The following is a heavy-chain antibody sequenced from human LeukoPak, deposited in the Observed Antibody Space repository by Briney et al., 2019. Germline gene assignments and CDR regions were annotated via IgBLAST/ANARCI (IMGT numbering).Heavy chain of an antibody. V-gene: IGHV1-2*02. Sequence: ASVKVSCKASGYTFTGYYMHWVRQAPGLGLEWMGWINPNSGGTNYAQKFQGRVTMTRDTSISTAYMELSRLRSDDTAVYYCARSITMVRGVWNWFDPWGQGTLVTVSS. D-gene: IGHD3-10*01. CDR2: INPNSGGT. CDR3: ARSITMVRGVWNWFDP. J-gene: IGHJ5*02. CDR1: GYTFTGYY.